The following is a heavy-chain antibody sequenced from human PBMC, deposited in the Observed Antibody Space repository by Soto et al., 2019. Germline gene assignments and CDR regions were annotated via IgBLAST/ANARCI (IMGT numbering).Heavy chain of an antibody. CDR1: GFTFSDYY. V-gene: IGHV3-11*05. CDR3: AREGGTGMATMFFDY. J-gene: IGHJ4*02. Sequence: QVQLVESGGGLVKPGGSLRLSCAASGFTFSDYYMSWIRQAPGKGLEWVSYISSSSSYTNYADSVKGRFTISRDNAKNSLYLQMNSLRAEDTAVYYCAREGGTGMATMFFDYWGQGTLVTVSS. CDR2: ISSSSSYT. D-gene: IGHD5-12*01.